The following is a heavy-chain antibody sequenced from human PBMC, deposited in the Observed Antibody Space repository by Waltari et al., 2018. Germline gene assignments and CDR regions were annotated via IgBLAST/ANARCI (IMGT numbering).Heavy chain of an antibody. D-gene: IGHD5-12*01. J-gene: IGHJ3*02. CDR2: ISSSSYI. Sequence: EVQLVESGGGLVKPGGSLRLSCAASGFTFSSYSMNWVRQAPGKGLEWVSSISSSSYIYYADSVKGRFTISRDNAKNSLYLQMNSLRAEDTAVYYCARGKNGYNYAAFDIWGQGTMVTVSS. CDR3: ARGKNGYNYAAFDI. CDR1: GFTFSSYS. V-gene: IGHV3-21*01.